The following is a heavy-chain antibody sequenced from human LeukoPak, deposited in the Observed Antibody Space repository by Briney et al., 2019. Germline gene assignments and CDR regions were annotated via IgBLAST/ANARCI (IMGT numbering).Heavy chain of an antibody. D-gene: IGHD1-20*01. CDR3: ATGHITGGTGFDY. J-gene: IGHJ4*02. CDR2: MDPEDGVT. CDR1: GYTSTHYY. V-gene: IGHV1-69-2*01. Sequence: ASVTVSFKVSGYTSTHYYVHWVHQAPGKGLAWMGLMDPEDGVTIYAEEFQGRVSITGDTSTDTAYMGMSSLRFDDTAVYYCATGHITGGTGFDYWGQGTLVTVSS.